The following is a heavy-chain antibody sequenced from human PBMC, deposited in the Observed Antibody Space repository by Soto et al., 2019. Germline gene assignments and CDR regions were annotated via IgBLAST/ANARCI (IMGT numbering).Heavy chain of an antibody. V-gene: IGHV3-30-3*01. D-gene: IGHD3-10*01. Sequence: QVQLVESGGGVVQPGRSLRLSCAASGFTFSSYAMHWVRQAPGKGLEWVAVISYEGSNKYYADSVKGRFTISRDNSKNALYLKMNSLRAEDTAVYYCARVPSSRGRAHFDYWGQGTLVTVSS. CDR1: GFTFSSYA. CDR2: ISYEGSNK. CDR3: ARVPSSRGRAHFDY. J-gene: IGHJ4*02.